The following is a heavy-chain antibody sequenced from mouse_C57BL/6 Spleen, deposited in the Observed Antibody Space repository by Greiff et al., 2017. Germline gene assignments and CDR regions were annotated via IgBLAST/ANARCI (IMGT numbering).Heavy chain of an antibody. J-gene: IGHJ4*01. CDR3: ARWDYGNYLYAMDD. CDR2: IYPGSGST. Sequence: VLLQQPGAELVKPGASVKMSCKASGYTFTSYGITWVKQRPGQGLEWIGDIYPGSGSTNYNEKFKSKATLTVDTSSSTAYMQLSSLTSEDSAVYYCARWDYGNYLYAMDDWGQGTSVTVSS. CDR1: GYTFTSYG. V-gene: IGHV1-55*01. D-gene: IGHD2-1*01.